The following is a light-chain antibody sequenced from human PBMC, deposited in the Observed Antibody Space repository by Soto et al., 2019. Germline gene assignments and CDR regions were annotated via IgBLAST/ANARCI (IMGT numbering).Light chain of an antibody. CDR3: SSYTSSSTLD. CDR1: GSDVGGYNY. Sequence: QSALTHPASVSGSPGQSITISCTGTGSDVGGYNYVSWYQQHPGKAPKLMIYEVSNRPSGVSNRFSGSKSGNTASLTISGLQAEDEADYYCSSYTSSSTLDFGTGTKVTVL. CDR2: EVS. V-gene: IGLV2-14*01. J-gene: IGLJ1*01.